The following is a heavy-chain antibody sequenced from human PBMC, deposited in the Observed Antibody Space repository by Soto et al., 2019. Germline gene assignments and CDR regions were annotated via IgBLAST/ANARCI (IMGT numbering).Heavy chain of an antibody. V-gene: IGHV1-46*03. CDR2: INPSGGST. J-gene: IGHJ6*03. Sequence: ASVKVSCKASGYTFTSYYMHWVRQAPGQGLEWMGIINPSGGSTSYAQKFQGRVTMTRDTSTSTVYMELSSLRSEDTAVYYCATSIAAPSRDYYYMDVWGKGTTVTVSS. D-gene: IGHD6-6*01. CDR1: GYTFTSYY. CDR3: ATSIAAPSRDYYYMDV.